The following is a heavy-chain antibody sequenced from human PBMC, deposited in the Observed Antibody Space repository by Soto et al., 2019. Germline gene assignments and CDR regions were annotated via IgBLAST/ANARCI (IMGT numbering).Heavy chain of an antibody. Sequence: QVQLVQSGAEVKKPGSSVKVSCTASGGPFSSYAINWVRQAPGQGLEWMGVITPMFGAPHYAQNFKGRITITADTSTNTPYMELSSMPSGDTAVYFCAMVFTSRWFEPWGQGTLVTVSS. D-gene: IGHD2-8*01. J-gene: IGHJ5*02. CDR1: GGPFSSYA. CDR2: ITPMFGAP. V-gene: IGHV1-69*06. CDR3: AMVFTSRWFEP.